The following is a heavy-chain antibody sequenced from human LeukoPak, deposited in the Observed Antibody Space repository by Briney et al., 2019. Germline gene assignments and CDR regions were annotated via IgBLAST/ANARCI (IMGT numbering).Heavy chain of an antibody. D-gene: IGHD1-26*01. J-gene: IGHJ4*02. CDR3: ARDEWGARFDY. CDR2: ISSSSSYI. CDR1: GFTFSSYS. V-gene: IGHV3-21*01. Sequence: GGSLRLSCAASGFTFSSYSMNWVRQAPGKGLEWVSSISSSSSYIYYADPVKGRFTISRDNAKNSLYLQMNSLRAEDTAVYYCARDEWGARFDYWGQGTLVTVSS.